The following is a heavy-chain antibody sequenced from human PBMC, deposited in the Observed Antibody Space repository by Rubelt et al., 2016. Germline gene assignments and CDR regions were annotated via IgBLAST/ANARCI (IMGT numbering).Heavy chain of an antibody. D-gene: IGHD4-17*01. V-gene: IGHV3-30*04. Sequence: GGGVVQPGRSLRLSCAASGFTFSTYALHWVRQAPGKGLEWVAVISHEGSDKNYADSVKGRSTISRDNSRNTLYLQMSSLRVEDTAVYYCATPMVNDYGDPTDAFDIWGQGTMVTFSS. J-gene: IGHJ3*02. CDR1: GFTFSTYA. CDR2: ISHEGSDK. CDR3: ATPMVNDYGDPTDAFDI.